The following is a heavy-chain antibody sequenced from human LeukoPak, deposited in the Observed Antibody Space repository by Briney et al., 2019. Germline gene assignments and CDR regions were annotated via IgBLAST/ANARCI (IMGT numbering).Heavy chain of an antibody. CDR3: ASGHYYDSSGYPDPPDY. D-gene: IGHD3-22*01. V-gene: IGHV1-69*13. CDR2: IIPIFGTA. CDR1: GGTFSSYA. J-gene: IGHJ4*02. Sequence: GASVRVSCKASGGTFSSYAISWVRQAPGQGLEWMGGIIPIFGTANYAQKFQGRVTITADESTSTAYMELSSLRSEDTAVYYCASGHYYDSSGYPDPPDYWGQGTLVTVSS.